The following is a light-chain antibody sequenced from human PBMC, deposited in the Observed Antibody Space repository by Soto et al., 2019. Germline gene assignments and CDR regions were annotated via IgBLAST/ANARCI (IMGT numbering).Light chain of an antibody. V-gene: IGKV3-20*01. CDR3: QQYISSPLT. CDR1: QSVSSN. CDR2: GAS. J-gene: IGKJ1*01. Sequence: EIVMTPSPATLSVSPVERATLSCRASQSVSSNLAWYQQKPGQAPRLVIYGASSRATGIPDRFSASGSGTDFTLTISRLEPEDFAVYYCQQYISSPLTFGQGTKVDIK.